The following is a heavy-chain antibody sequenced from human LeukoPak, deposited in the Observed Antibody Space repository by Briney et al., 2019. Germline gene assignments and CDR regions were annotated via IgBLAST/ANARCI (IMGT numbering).Heavy chain of an antibody. Sequence: PSETLSLTCTVSGGSISSYYWSWIRQPPGKGLEWIGYIYYSGSTNYNPSLKSRVTISVDTSKNQFSLKLSSVTAADTAVYYCARDRADYFDYWGQGTLVTVSS. CDR2: IYYSGST. CDR1: GGSISSYY. V-gene: IGHV4-59*12. D-gene: IGHD6-13*01. CDR3: ARDRADYFDY. J-gene: IGHJ4*02.